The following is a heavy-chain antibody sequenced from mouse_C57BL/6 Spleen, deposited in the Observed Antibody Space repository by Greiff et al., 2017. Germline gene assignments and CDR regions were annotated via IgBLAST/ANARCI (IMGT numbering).Heavy chain of an antibody. V-gene: IGHV3-1*01. D-gene: IGHD1-1*01. CDR2: ISYSGST. CDR1: GYSITSGYD. Sequence: EVQLQQSGPGMVKPSQSLSLTCTVTGYSITSGYDWHWIRHFPGNKLEWMGYISYSGSTNYNPSLKSRISITHDTSKNHFFLKLNSVTTEDTATYYCARAGSSYRYYAMDYWGQGTSVTVSS. CDR3: ARAGSSYRYYAMDY. J-gene: IGHJ4*01.